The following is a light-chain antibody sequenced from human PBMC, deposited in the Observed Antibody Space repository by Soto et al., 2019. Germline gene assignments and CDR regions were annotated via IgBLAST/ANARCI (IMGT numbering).Light chain of an antibody. CDR2: DAS. Sequence: EIVLTQSPATLSSSPGERATLSCRASQSVSSYLAWYQQKPGQAPRLLIYDASNMAIGIPARFSGSGSGTAFTITISSREHEDFAVNYWQQRSNWPPYTFGQGTKLEIK. CDR1: QSVSSY. CDR3: QQRSNWPPYT. V-gene: IGKV3-11*01. J-gene: IGKJ2*01.